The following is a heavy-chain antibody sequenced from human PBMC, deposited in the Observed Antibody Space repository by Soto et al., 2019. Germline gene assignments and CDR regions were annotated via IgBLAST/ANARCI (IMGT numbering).Heavy chain of an antibody. CDR3: ARHSPQWLGYYFDY. V-gene: IGHV4-39*01. D-gene: IGHD6-19*01. CDR1: GGSISSSSYY. CDR2: IYYSGST. J-gene: IGHJ4*02. Sequence: QLQLQESGPGLVKPSETLSLTCTVSGGSISSSSYYWGWIRQPPGKGLEWIGSIYYSGSTYYNPSLKGRVTISVDTSKNQFSLKLSSVTAADTAVYYCARHSPQWLGYYFDYWGQGTLVTVSS.